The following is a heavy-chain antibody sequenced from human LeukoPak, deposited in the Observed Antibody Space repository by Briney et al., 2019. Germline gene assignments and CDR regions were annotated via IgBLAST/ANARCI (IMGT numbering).Heavy chain of an antibody. V-gene: IGHV4-39*07. CDR3: ARIRLRYGFVDV. CDR2: IYYSGST. CDR1: GDSISTSSYY. Sequence: SETLSLTCTVSGDSISTSSYYWGWIRQPPGKGLEWIGSIYYSGSTNYNPSLKSRVTISVDTSKNQFSLKLSSVTAADTAVYYCARIRLRYGFVDVWGKGTTVTVSS. J-gene: IGHJ6*04. D-gene: IGHD3-9*01.